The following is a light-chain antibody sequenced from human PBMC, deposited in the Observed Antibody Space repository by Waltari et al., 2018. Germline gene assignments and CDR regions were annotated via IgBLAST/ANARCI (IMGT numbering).Light chain of an antibody. Sequence: DIQMTQSPPSVSASVGDGVTITCRASQSISSYLNWYQQKPGKAPKLLIYAASSLQSGVPARFSGSGSGTDFTLTISSLQPEDFATYYCQQSYSTPDTFGPGTKVDIK. J-gene: IGKJ3*01. CDR3: QQSYSTPDT. CDR1: QSISSY. V-gene: IGKV1-39*01. CDR2: AAS.